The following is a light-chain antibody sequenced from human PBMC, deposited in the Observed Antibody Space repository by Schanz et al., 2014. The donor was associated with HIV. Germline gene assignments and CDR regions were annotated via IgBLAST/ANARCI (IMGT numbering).Light chain of an antibody. CDR1: SSNIGSNT. Sequence: QSVLTQPPSASGTPGQRVTISCSGSSSNIGSNTVNWYQQLPGTAPKVLIYNNNQRPSGVPVRFSGSKSGTSASLAISGLQSEDEADYFCCSYAGNLQLIFGGGTKLTVL. J-gene: IGLJ2*01. CDR3: CSYAGNLQLI. V-gene: IGLV1-44*01. CDR2: NNN.